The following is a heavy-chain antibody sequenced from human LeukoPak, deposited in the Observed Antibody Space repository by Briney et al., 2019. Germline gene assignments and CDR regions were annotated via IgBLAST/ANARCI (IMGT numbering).Heavy chain of an antibody. V-gene: IGHV3-66*02. Sequence: GGSLRLSCAGSGVTFSSNYMSWVRQAPGKGVEWVSVIYSGGNTSYPASVKRPFTISRDNSKNTLYLQMNSLRAEDTAVYYCARGYYGSADPWGQGTLVTLSS. CDR2: IYSGGNT. J-gene: IGHJ5*02. CDR3: ARGYYGSADP. D-gene: IGHD3-10*01. CDR1: GVTFSSNY.